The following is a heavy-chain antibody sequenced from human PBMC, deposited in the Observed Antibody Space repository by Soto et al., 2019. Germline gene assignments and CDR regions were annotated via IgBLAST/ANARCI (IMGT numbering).Heavy chain of an antibody. D-gene: IGHD6-13*01. CDR3: ARLSPRGVTAAGTWWFDP. J-gene: IGHJ5*02. Sequence: ASETLSLTCTVSGGSIGSYYWSWIRQPPGKGLEWIGYIYYSGSTNYNPSLKSRVTISVDTSKNQFSLKLSSVTAADTAVYYCARLSPRGVTAAGTWWFDPWGQGTLVTVSS. CDR1: GGSIGSYY. CDR2: IYYSGST. V-gene: IGHV4-59*08.